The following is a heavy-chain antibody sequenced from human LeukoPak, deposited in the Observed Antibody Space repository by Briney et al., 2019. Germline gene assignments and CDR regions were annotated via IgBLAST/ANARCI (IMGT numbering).Heavy chain of an antibody. D-gene: IGHD6-19*01. J-gene: IGHJ6*02. CDR2: IYYSGST. CDR3: ARGLAVAGLRYYYYGMDV. CDR1: GGSVSSGSYY. V-gene: IGHV4-61*01. Sequence: SETLSLTCTVSGGSVSSGSYYWSWIRQPPGKGLEWIGYIYYSGSTNYNPSLKSRVTISVDTSKNQFSLKLSSVTAADTAVYYCARGLAVAGLRYYYYGMDVWGQGTTVTVSS.